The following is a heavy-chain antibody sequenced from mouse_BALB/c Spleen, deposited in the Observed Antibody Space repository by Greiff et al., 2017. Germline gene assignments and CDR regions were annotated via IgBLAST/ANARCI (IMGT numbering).Heavy chain of an antibody. CDR2: IWGDGST. CDR1: GFSLTGYG. D-gene: IGHD1-1*01. CDR3: ARSGNYYGSGGYFDY. Sequence: VKLQESGPGLVAPSQSLSITCTVSGFSLTGYGVNWVRQPPGKGLEWLGMIWGDGSTDYNSALKSRLSISKDNSKSQVFLKMNSLQTDDTARYYCARSGNYYGSGGYFDYWGQGTTLTVSS. V-gene: IGHV2-6-7*01. J-gene: IGHJ2*01.